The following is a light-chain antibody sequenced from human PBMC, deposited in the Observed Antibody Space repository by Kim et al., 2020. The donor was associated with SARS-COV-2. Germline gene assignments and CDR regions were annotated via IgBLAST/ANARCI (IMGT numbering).Light chain of an antibody. CDR1: SGIIASSY. CDR3: QSYDASDRV. J-gene: IGLJ3*02. CDR2: ENN. Sequence: NFMLTQPHSVSESPGKMVAISSTRSSGIIASSYVQWCQQRSGSSASTVSYENNQRPSWVPDRFSGSIDSSSNSASLTISGLKTDDEADYYCQSYDASDRVLGGGTQLTVL. V-gene: IGLV6-57*01.